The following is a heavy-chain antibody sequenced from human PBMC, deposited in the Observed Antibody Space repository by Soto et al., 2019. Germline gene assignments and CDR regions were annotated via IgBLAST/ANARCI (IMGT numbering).Heavy chain of an antibody. J-gene: IGHJ6*03. CDR1: GGSFSGYQ. CDR2: INDSGNI. CDR3: ARGLILWFGELSRRGGYYYYMDV. D-gene: IGHD3-10*01. V-gene: IGHV4-34*01. Sequence: QVQLQQWGAGLLKPSETLSLTCAVYGGSFSGYQWTWIRQTPGKGLEWIGEINDSGNINYNPSLKSRVTILLDTPKKQISLKLSSVTAADSAMYYCARGLILWFGELSRRGGYYYYMDVWGKGTPVTVSS.